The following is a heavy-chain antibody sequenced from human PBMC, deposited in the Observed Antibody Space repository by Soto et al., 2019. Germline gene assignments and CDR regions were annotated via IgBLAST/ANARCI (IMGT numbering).Heavy chain of an antibody. J-gene: IGHJ4*01. CDR2: IYYSGST. CDR1: GGSISSYY. CDR3: AGRHGLDIDAYY. D-gene: IGHD3-9*01. V-gene: IGHV4-59*01. Sequence: PSETLSLTCTVSGGSISSYYWSWIRQPPGKGLEWIGYIYYSGSTNYNPSLKSRVTISVDTSKNQFSLKLSSVTAAGTAVYYCAGRHGLDIDAYYWGDGTLVSVSP.